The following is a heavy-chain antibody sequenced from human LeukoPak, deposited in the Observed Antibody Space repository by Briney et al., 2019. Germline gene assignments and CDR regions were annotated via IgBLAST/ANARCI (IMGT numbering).Heavy chain of an antibody. J-gene: IGHJ4*02. Sequence: TGGSLRLSCAASGFTFSSFNMNWVRQAPGEGLEWVSSITSSSSFIYYGDSVKGRFTISRDNAKNSLFLQMNSLRAEDTAVYYCARASWYSSGWYEDSPFDYWGQGTLVTVSS. D-gene: IGHD6-19*01. CDR2: ITSSSSFI. V-gene: IGHV3-21*01. CDR3: ARASWYSSGWYEDSPFDY. CDR1: GFTFSSFN.